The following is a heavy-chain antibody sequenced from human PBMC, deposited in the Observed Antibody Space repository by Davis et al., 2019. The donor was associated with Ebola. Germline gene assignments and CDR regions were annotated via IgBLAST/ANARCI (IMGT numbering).Heavy chain of an antibody. V-gene: IGHV6-1*01. CDR2: TYYSSEWYN. D-gene: IGHD5-12*01. J-gene: IGHJ6*04. CDR1: GDGVSGTSGG. Sequence: HSQTLSLTCAISGDGVSGTSGGWNWIRQSPSRGLEWLGRTYYSSEWYNHYAVSVRSRITINPDTSKNQFSLQLNSVTPEDTAVYYCARGWLRTGLDVWGKGTTVTVSS. CDR3: ARGWLRTGLDV.